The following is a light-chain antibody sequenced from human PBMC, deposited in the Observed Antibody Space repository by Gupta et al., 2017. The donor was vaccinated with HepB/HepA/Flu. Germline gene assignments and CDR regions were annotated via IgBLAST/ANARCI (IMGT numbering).Light chain of an antibody. V-gene: IGKV1-39*01. CDR3: QQRDSTLFT. J-gene: IGKJ4*01. CDR1: QSISSY. Sequence: DIQMTQSPSSLSASVGDRVTITCRASQSISSYLNWYQQKPGKAPKLLIYAASSLQSGVPSRFSGSGSGTDFTLTISSLQPEDFATYYCQQRDSTLFTFGRGTKVEIK. CDR2: AAS.